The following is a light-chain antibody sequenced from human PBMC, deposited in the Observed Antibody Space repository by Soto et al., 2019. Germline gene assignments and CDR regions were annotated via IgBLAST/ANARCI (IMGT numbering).Light chain of an antibody. J-gene: IGKJ4*01. Sequence: DSVMTHSPASLAVSLGERATINCKSSQSVLYSPNNKNYLAWYQQKPGQPPKLLIYWASTRESGVPDRFSGSGSETDFTLTISSLQAEDVAVYYCQQYYSTPLTFGGGTKVDIK. CDR3: QQYYSTPLT. CDR2: WAS. CDR1: QSVLYSPNNKNY. V-gene: IGKV4-1*01.